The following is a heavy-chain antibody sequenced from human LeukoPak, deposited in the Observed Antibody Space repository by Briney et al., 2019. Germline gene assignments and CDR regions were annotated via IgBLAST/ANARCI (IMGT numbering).Heavy chain of an antibody. CDR3: ARAQNSGYAWAAFDI. V-gene: IGHV4-34*01. Sequence: PSETLSLTCTVSGGSINKYYWSWIRQSPGKGLEWIGEIHHSGSTNYNPSLKSRVTISVDTSKNQFSLNLSSVTAADTAVYYCARAQNSGYAWAAFDIWGQGTMVTVSS. D-gene: IGHD5-12*01. CDR2: IHHSGST. CDR1: GGSINKYY. J-gene: IGHJ3*02.